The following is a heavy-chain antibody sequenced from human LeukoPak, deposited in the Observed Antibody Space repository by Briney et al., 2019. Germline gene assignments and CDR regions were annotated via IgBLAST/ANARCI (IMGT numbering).Heavy chain of an antibody. Sequence: SETLSLTCTVSGDSIADRFYWGWIRQPPGKGLEWIGSVYHSGFTSYNPSPKSRVTISVDTSENQFSLKLSSVTAADTAVYYCAREFGLSSAWFDYWGQGTLVTVSS. CDR2: VYHSGFT. J-gene: IGHJ5*01. D-gene: IGHD3-22*01. V-gene: IGHV4-38-2*02. CDR1: GDSIADRFY. CDR3: AREFGLSSAWFDY.